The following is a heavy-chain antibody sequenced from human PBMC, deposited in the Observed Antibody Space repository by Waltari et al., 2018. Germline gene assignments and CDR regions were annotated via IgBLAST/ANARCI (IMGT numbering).Heavy chain of an antibody. J-gene: IGHJ4*02. CDR1: GGSISSNY. V-gene: IGHV4-4*07. Sequence: QLQLQESGPGLVKSSETLSLTCEVSGGSISSNYWSWIRQPPGKGLEWIGRISDSGGSTDYNPSLKSRVTISTDTSKNQFSLKLSSVTAADTAVYYCARLIERRYFSGGYSLDYWGQGVLVTVSS. D-gene: IGHD2-15*01. CDR2: ISDSGGST. CDR3: ARLIERRYFSGGYSLDY.